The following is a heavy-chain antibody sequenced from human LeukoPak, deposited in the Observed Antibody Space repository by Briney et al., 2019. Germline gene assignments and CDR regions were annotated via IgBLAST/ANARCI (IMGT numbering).Heavy chain of an antibody. CDR1: GYTFTSYY. CDR3: ASSYSSGWYLD. Sequence: GASVKVSCKASGYTFTSYYMHWVRQAPGQGLEWMGIINPSGGSTSYARKFQGRVTMTRDTSTSTVYMELSSLRSEDTAVYYCASSYSSGWYLDWGQGTLVTVSS. J-gene: IGHJ4*02. CDR2: INPSGGST. V-gene: IGHV1-46*01. D-gene: IGHD6-19*01.